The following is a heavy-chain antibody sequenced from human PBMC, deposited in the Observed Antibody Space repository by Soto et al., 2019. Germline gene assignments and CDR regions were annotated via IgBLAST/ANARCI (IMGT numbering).Heavy chain of an antibody. V-gene: IGHV3-9*01. J-gene: IGHJ4*02. Sequence: EVQLVESGGGLVQPGRSLRLSCAASGFTFSNYAMHWVRQAPGKCLEWVSLITWNSGSLSYADSVKGRFTISRDKAKNSLYLDMNSLRPEDTALYYCANAFGSVSYPFDSWGQGTLVTVSS. CDR1: GFTFSNYA. CDR2: ITWNSGSL. D-gene: IGHD3-10*01. CDR3: ANAFGSVSYPFDS.